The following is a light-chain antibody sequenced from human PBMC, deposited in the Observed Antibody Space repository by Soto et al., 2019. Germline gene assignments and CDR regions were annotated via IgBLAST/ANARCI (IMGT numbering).Light chain of an antibody. CDR1: QSVSNNY. CDR2: DTS. J-gene: IGKJ5*01. V-gene: IGKV3-20*01. Sequence: EIVLTQSPGTLSLSPGERATLSCRASQSVSNNYLAWYQQKPGQAPRLLIYDTSSRATGVPDRYSASGSXXDVTVTFTXQDAGNFPVFFCQQYGTSEIIFGQGKRLEIK. CDR3: QQYGTSEII.